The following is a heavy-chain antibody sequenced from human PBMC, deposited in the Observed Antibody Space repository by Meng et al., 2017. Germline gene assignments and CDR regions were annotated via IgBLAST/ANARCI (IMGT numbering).Heavy chain of an antibody. CDR1: GFTFSSYG. CDR3: ARELIAAAGRVVDY. Sequence: HLVGAGGGRVMPGGALGLCCARYGFTFSSYGMHWVRQAPGKGREWVAVIWYDGSNKYYADSVKGRFTISRDNSKNTLYLQMNSLRAEDTAVYYCARELIAAAGRVVDYWGQGTLVTVSS. J-gene: IGHJ4*02. CDR2: IWYDGSNK. V-gene: IGHV3-33*08. D-gene: IGHD6-13*01.